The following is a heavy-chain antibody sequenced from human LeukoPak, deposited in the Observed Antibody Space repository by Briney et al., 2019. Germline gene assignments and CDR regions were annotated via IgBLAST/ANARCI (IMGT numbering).Heavy chain of an antibody. CDR2: ISYDGSNK. D-gene: IGHD2-2*01. Sequence: PGGSLRLSCAASGLTFSSYAMRWVRQAPGKGLEWVAVISYDGSNKYYADSVKGRFTISRDNSKNTLYLQMNSLRAEDTAVYYCARDLIECHWVVGYCSSGWFDPWGQGTLVTVSS. V-gene: IGHV3-30-3*01. CDR3: ARDLIECHWVVGYCSSGWFDP. J-gene: IGHJ5*02. CDR1: GLTFSSYA.